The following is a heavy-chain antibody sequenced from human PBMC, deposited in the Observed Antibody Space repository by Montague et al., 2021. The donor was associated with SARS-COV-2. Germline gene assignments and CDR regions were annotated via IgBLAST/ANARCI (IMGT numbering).Heavy chain of an antibody. V-gene: IGHV4-4*07. Sequence: SETLSLTCTVSGGSISNYYWTWIRQPPGKGLEWIGRLYTSGSTTYNPSLKSRVTMSVDTSKNQFSLNVTSVTAADTAIYYCAREPGYSSGWGYSYGMDVWGQGTLVTVSS. CDR1: GGSISNYY. CDR2: LYTSGST. CDR3: AREPGYSSGWGYSYGMDV. J-gene: IGHJ6*02. D-gene: IGHD6-19*01.